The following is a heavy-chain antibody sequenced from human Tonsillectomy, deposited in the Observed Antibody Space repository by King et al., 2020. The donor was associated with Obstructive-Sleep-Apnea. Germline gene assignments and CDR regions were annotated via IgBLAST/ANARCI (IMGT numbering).Heavy chain of an antibody. Sequence: VQLQESGPGLVKPSETLSLTCTVSGGSLRSYYWSWIRQPPGGRLEWIGYVYYTGKTNYNPSLTSRVTISVYTSENQFSLQLSSVTAADTAVYYCARQAYGLGSPVAYWGQGTLVTVSS. D-gene: IGHD3-10*01. CDR2: VYYTGKT. J-gene: IGHJ4*02. CDR3: ARQAYGLGSPVAY. CDR1: GGSLRSYY. V-gene: IGHV4-59*08.